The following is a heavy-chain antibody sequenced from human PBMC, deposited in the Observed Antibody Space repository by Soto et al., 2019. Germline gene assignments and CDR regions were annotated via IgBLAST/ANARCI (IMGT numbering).Heavy chain of an antibody. CDR1: GYTFTSYA. V-gene: IGHV1-3*01. J-gene: IGHJ6*02. CDR2: INAGNGNT. CDR3: ATSAVAGPGAYYYYYYGMDV. Sequence: ASVKVSCKASGYTFTSYAMHWVRQAPGQRLEWMGWINAGNGNTKYSQKFQGRVTITRDTSASTAYMELSSLRSEDTAVYYCATSAVAGPGAYYYYYYGMDVWGQGTTVTVSS. D-gene: IGHD6-19*01.